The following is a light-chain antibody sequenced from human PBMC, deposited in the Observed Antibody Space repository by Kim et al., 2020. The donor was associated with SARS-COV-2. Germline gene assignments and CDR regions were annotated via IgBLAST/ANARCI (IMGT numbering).Light chain of an antibody. V-gene: IGLV2-23*02. CDR2: EVS. CDR1: GSDVGSYNL. Sequence: QSIRIPCTETGSDVGSYNLVSWYQQHQGKAPKRMIYEVSKRPSGVSNRFSGSKSGNTASLTISGLQAEDEADYYCCSYAGSSTWVFGGGTQLTVL. CDR3: CSYAGSSTWV. J-gene: IGLJ3*02.